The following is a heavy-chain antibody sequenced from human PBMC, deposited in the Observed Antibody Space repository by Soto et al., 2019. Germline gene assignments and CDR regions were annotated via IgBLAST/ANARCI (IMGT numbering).Heavy chain of an antibody. Sequence: ASVKVSCKTSGYTFTGHYIHWVRQAPQQGPEWMGEIGPESGATRYAEKFRGRVTMTMDTSITTVYMELRNLSPDDTALYYCVRRQYSGSTSYLDYWGQGTLVTVSS. CDR3: VRRQYSGSTSYLDY. CDR2: IGPESGAT. J-gene: IGHJ4*02. CDR1: GYTFTGHY. V-gene: IGHV1-2*02. D-gene: IGHD1-26*01.